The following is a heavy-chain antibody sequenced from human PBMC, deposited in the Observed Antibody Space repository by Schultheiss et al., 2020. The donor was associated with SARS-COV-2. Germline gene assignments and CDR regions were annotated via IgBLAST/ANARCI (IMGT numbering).Heavy chain of an antibody. D-gene: IGHD2-15*01. V-gene: IGHV3-53*05. CDR2: IYSGGST. J-gene: IGHJ4*02. Sequence: GGSLRLSCAASGFTVSSNYMSWVRQAPGKGLEWVSVIYSGGSTYYANSVKGRFTISRDNSKNTLYLQMNSLGAEDTAVYHCARSGGGSWPEFDYWGQGSLVTVSS. CDR3: ARSGGGSWPEFDY. CDR1: GFTVSSNY.